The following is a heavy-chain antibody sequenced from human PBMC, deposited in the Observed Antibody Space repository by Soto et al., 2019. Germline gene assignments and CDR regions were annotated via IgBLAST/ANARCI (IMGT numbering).Heavy chain of an antibody. CDR2: IYYGGNT. V-gene: IGHV4-39*01. D-gene: IGHD6-19*01. CDR1: GGSINSNYF. Sequence: SETLSLTCTVSGGSINSNYFWGWIRQPPGRGLEWIGSIYYGGNTYYNPSLKSRVTISGDTSKNQFSLNLNSVTAADTAVYYCATTIYSSGWSRYYWGQGTLVTVSS. J-gene: IGHJ4*02. CDR3: ATTIYSSGWSRYY.